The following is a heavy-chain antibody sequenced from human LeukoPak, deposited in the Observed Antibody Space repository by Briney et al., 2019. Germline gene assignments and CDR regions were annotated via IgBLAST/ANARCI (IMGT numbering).Heavy chain of an antibody. CDR1: GFNFRSLE. D-gene: IGHD3-10*01. CDR2: VSDGGDTK. V-gene: IGHV3-48*03. Sequence: GGSLRLSCATSGFNFRSLEMNWVRQAPGKGLEWVSRVSDGGDTKYANSVMGRFTISRDNAKNSLYLQMNNLRAEDTAVYYCARAPYYYGSGSQDYFDYWGQGALVTVSS. J-gene: IGHJ4*02. CDR3: ARAPYYYGSGSQDYFDY.